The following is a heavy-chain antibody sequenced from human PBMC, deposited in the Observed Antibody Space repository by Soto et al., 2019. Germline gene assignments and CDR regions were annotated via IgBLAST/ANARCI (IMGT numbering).Heavy chain of an antibody. CDR1: GGSFTGYY. Sequence: PLETLSLTCAVYGGSFTGYYWHWIRQTPGKGLEWMGEINHSGSSNYNPSLKSRVTMSVDLSKNQFSLKLTAVTAADTAVFYCARGRSAYDQRSRRVTASDKWVGPWGQGTLVTVSS. J-gene: IGHJ5*02. D-gene: IGHD5-12*01. CDR2: INHSGSS. CDR3: ARGRSAYDQRSRRVTASDKWVGP. V-gene: IGHV4-34*01.